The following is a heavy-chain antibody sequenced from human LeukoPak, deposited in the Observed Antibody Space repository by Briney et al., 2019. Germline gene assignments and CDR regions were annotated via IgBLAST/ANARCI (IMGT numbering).Heavy chain of an antibody. CDR1: GGSISSSSYY. CDR2: AYYSGTT. V-gene: IGHV4-39*01. D-gene: IGHD3-22*01. CDR3: ASPSDSGGYYYNY. Sequence: SETLSLTCTVSGGSISSSSYYWGWIRQPPGQGLERIGSAYYSGTTYYNPSLKGRVTISVDTSKNQFSLKLSSVTAADTAVYFCASPSDSGGYYYNYWGPGTLVTVSS. J-gene: IGHJ4*02.